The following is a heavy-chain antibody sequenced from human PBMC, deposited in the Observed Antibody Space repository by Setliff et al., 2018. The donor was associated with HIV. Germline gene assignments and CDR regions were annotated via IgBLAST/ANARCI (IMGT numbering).Heavy chain of an antibody. CDR1: GFTFHDYT. D-gene: IGHD3-10*01. V-gene: IGHV3-43*01. Sequence: GGSLRLSCAASGFTFHDYTMHWVRQAPGKGLEWVSLISWDGGSTYYADSVKGRFTISRDNSKNSLYLQMNSLRTEDTALYYCAAGRSGSYYAYWGQGTLVTVSS. CDR3: AAGRSGSYYAY. CDR2: ISWDGGST. J-gene: IGHJ4*02.